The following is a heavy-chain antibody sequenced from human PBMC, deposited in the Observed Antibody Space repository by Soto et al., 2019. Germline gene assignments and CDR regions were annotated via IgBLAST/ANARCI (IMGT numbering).Heavy chain of an antibody. V-gene: IGHV5-51*01. Sequence: VQLVQSGAEVRKPGESLKISCKTSGYNFHTLWIGWVRQMPGKGLEWMGIIYPFNSETRYSPSFQGQVTMSADKSINTAYLQWDSLKASDTAIYYCGRQLGDNGDREIDYWGQGTLVTVSS. CDR3: GRQLGDNGDREIDY. J-gene: IGHJ4*02. CDR2: IYPFNSET. CDR1: GYNFHTLW. D-gene: IGHD4-17*01.